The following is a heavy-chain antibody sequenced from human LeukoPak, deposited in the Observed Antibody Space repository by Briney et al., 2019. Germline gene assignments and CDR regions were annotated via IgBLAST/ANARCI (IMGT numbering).Heavy chain of an antibody. V-gene: IGHV3-23*01. J-gene: IGHJ4*02. CDR2: ISGSGGTT. CDR1: GFTFSSYA. D-gene: IGHD6-19*01. Sequence: GGSLRLSCAASGFTFSSYAMSWVRQAPGKGLEWVSAISGSGGTTCHADSVKGRFTISRDNSKNTLYLQMNSLRAEDTAVYYCAKGPGEQWLDPNFDYWGQGTLVTVSS. CDR3: AKGPGEQWLDPNFDY.